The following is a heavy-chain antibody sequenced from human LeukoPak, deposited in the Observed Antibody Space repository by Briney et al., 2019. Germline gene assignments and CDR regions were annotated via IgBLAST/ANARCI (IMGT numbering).Heavy chain of an antibody. V-gene: IGHV4-59*01. CDR1: GGSISSYY. Sequence: SETLSLTCTVSGGSISSYYWSWIRQPPGKGLEWIGYIYYSGSTNYNPSLKSRVTISVDTSKNQFSLKLSSVTAADAAVYYCARVAAAYDWYFDLWGRGTLVTVSS. D-gene: IGHD6-13*01. CDR2: IYYSGST. CDR3: ARVAAAYDWYFDL. J-gene: IGHJ2*01.